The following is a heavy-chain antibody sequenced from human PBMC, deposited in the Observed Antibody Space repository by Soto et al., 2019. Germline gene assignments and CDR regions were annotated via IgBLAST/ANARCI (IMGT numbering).Heavy chain of an antibody. Sequence: GGSLRLSCAASGFTFSNYAMSWVRQAPGKGLEWISAISGSGDYTYYEGSVKGRFTVSRDNSKSTLYLQMNSLRAEDSATYYCAKDGYCTATSCFAGGEFDYWGQGTQVTVSS. J-gene: IGHJ4*02. CDR3: AKDGYCTATSCFAGGEFDY. D-gene: IGHD2-2*01. CDR1: GFTFSNYA. V-gene: IGHV3-23*01. CDR2: ISGSGDYT.